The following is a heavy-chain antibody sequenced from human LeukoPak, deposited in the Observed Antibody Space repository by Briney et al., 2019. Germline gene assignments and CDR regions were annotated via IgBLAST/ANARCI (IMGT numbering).Heavy chain of an antibody. J-gene: IGHJ4*02. V-gene: IGHV3-30*02. CDR1: GFTFSSYG. CDR3: AKDLLLSFDY. CDR2: IRYDGSNK. D-gene: IGHD2-15*01. Sequence: PGGSLRLSCAASGFTFSSYGMHWVRQAPGKGLEWGAFIRYDGSNKYYADSVKGRFTISRDNSKNTLYLQMNSLRAEDTAVYYCAKDLLLSFDYWGQGTLVTVSS.